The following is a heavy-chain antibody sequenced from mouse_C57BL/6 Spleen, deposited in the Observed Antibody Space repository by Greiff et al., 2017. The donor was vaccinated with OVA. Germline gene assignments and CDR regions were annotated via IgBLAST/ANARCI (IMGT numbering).Heavy chain of an antibody. Sequence: QVQLKESGAELVKPGASVKMSCKASGYTFTTYSIEWMKQSHGKSLEWIGNFHPYNDDTKYNEKFKGKATLTVDKSSSTVYLELSRLTSDDSAVYYCARRDDGDPFAYWGQGTLVTVSA. CDR2: FHPYNDDT. CDR3: ARRDDGDPFAY. J-gene: IGHJ3*01. D-gene: IGHD2-13*01. V-gene: IGHV1-47*01. CDR1: GYTFTTYS.